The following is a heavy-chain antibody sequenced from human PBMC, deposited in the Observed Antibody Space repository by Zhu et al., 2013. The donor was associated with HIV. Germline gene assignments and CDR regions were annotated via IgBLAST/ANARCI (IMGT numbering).Heavy chain of an antibody. CDR1: GYTFTSYD. CDR2: MNPKSGNT. CDR3: AREGVVVTIFGSYGMDV. V-gene: IGHV1-8*01. J-gene: IGHJ6*02. Sequence: QVQLVQSGAEVKKPGASVKVSCKASGYTFTSYDINWVRQTTGQGLEWMGWMNPKSGNTGYAQKFQGRVTMTRDTSISTAYMELSSLGSEDTAVYYCAREGVVVTIFGSYGMDVWGLGTTVTVSS. D-gene: IGHD3-3*01.